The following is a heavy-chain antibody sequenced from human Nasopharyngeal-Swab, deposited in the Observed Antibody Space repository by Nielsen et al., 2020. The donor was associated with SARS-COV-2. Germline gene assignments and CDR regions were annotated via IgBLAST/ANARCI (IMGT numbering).Heavy chain of an antibody. CDR1: GYTLTELS. D-gene: IGHD3-10*01. J-gene: IGHJ4*02. CDR2: FDPEDGET. Sequence: ASVKVSCKVSGYTLTELSMHWVRQAPGKGLEWMGGFDPEDGETIYAQKFQGRVTMTEDTSTDTAYIELSSLRSEDTAVYYCATVFAYYGSGRPIDYWGQGTLVTVSS. CDR3: ATVFAYYGSGRPIDY. V-gene: IGHV1-24*01.